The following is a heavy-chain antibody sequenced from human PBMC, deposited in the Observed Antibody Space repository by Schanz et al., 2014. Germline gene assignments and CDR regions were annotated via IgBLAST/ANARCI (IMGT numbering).Heavy chain of an antibody. V-gene: IGHV3-23*01. CDR3: AKIWKPHHLTGRPGWSDGMDV. CDR1: GITFSDYA. D-gene: IGHD3-3*01. J-gene: IGHJ6*02. CDR2: IASGGSHT. Sequence: EVQLLESGGALEQPGGSLRLSCAASGITFSDYAMSWVRQAPGKGLEWVSTIASGGSHTFYADSVTGRFTISGDNSKTKQFLQMKSMRVEATAIYYCAKIWKPHHLTGRPGWSDGMDVWGQGTTV.